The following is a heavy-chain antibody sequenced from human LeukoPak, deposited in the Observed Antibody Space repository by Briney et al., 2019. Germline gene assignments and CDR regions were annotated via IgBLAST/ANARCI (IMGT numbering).Heavy chain of an antibody. CDR1: GFTFSNYD. CDR2: ISSSGGST. D-gene: IGHD1-7*01. J-gene: IGHJ4*02. CDR3: ASRTTGFDY. Sequence: GGSLRLSCAASGFTFSNYDMSWVRQTPGKGLEWVSAISSSGGSTYYADSVKGRFTISRDNSKNTLYLQMNSLRAEDTAIYYCASRTTGFDYWGQGTLVTVSS. V-gene: IGHV3-23*01.